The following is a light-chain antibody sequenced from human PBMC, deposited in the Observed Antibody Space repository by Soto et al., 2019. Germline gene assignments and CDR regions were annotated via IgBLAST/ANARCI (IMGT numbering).Light chain of an antibody. CDR1: SSNIGSNY. V-gene: IGLV1-47*01. Sequence: QSVLTQPPSASGTPGQRVTISCSGSSSNIGSNYVYWYQQLPGTAPKLLIYRNNQRPSGVPVRFSGSKSDTSASLAISGLRSEDESDYYCAACDDSLSGHYVFGTGTKLTVL. J-gene: IGLJ1*01. CDR2: RNN. CDR3: AACDDSLSGHYV.